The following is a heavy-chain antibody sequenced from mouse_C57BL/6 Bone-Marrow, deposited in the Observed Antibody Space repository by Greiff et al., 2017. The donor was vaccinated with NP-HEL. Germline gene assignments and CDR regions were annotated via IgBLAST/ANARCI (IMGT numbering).Heavy chain of an antibody. Sequence: EVHLVESEGGLVQPGSSMKLSCTASGFTFSDYYMAWVRQVPEKGLEWVANINYDGSSTYYLDSLKSRFIISRDNAKNILYLQMSSLKSEDTATYYCARDRNYPYYFDYWGQGTTLTVSS. CDR3: ARDRNYPYYFDY. V-gene: IGHV5-16*01. CDR1: GFTFSDYY. D-gene: IGHD2-5*01. CDR2: INYDGSST. J-gene: IGHJ2*01.